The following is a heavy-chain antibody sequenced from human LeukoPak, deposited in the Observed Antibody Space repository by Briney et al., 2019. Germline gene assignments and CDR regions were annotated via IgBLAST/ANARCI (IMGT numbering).Heavy chain of an antibody. J-gene: IGHJ4*02. CDR1: GFTLSPCA. Sequence: GGSLRLSCAASGFTLSPCAMGWVRQAPGKGLEWVSALSRSGDSTYYADSVRGRVTISRDNSKNTLYLQMNSLRADDTAVYYCAKIVKAAPGIFDYWGQGTLVTVS. CDR3: AKIVKAAPGIFDY. CDR2: LSRSGDST. D-gene: IGHD6-13*01. V-gene: IGHV3-23*01.